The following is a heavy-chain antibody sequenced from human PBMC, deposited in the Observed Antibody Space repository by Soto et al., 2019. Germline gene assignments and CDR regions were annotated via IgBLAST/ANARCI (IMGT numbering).Heavy chain of an antibody. CDR2: IYYSGST. V-gene: IGHV4-59*01. CDR3: ARWERGYLDY. D-gene: IGHD1-1*01. CDR1: GGSISSYY. Sequence: QVQLQESGPGLVKPSETLSLTCTVSGGSISSYYWSWIRQPPGKGLEWIGYIYYSGSTNYNPSLKSRVTISVDTSKKQFSLKVSSVTAADTAVYYCARWERGYLDYWGQGTLVTVSS. J-gene: IGHJ4*02.